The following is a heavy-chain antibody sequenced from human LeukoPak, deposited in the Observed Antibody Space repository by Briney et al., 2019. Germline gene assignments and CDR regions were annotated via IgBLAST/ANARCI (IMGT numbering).Heavy chain of an antibody. V-gene: IGHV3-7*03. J-gene: IGHJ4*02. Sequence: GGSLRLSCVASGFTFGKYWMSWVRQAPGKGLEWVANIKLDGSEKNYVDSVKGRFTISRDNTKNSLYLQMSSLRVEDTAVFYCAGDQYDTWSRRGNFDSWGQGTLVIVSS. D-gene: IGHD3-3*01. CDR2: IKLDGSEK. CDR1: GFTFGKYW. CDR3: AGDQYDTWSRRGNFDS.